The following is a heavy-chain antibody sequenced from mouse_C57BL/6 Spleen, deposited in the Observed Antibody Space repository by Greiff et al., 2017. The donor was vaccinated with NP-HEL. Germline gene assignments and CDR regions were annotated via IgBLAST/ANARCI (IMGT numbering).Heavy chain of an antibody. CDR2: ISNGGGST. V-gene: IGHV5-12*01. D-gene: IGHD4-1*01. J-gene: IGHJ2*01. CDR3: ARRGVGLDY. Sequence: EVNVVESGGGLVQPGGSLKLSCAASGFTFSDYYMYWVRQTPEKRLEWVAYISNGGGSTYYPDTVKGRFTISRDNAKNTLYLQMSRLKSEDTAMYYCARRGVGLDYWGQGTTLTVSS. CDR1: GFTFSDYY.